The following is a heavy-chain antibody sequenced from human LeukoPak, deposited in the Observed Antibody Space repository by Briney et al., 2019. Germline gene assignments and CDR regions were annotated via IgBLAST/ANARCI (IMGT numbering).Heavy chain of an antibody. Sequence: PGGSLRLSCAASGFTFSSYWMHWVRQAPGKGLVWVSRINSDGRRTTYADSVKGRFTISRDNAKNTLHLQMNSLRAEDTAVYYCARDVQAGPGYWGQGTLVTVSS. CDR2: INSDGRRT. V-gene: IGHV3-74*01. CDR1: GFTFSSYW. CDR3: ARDVQAGPGY. J-gene: IGHJ4*02. D-gene: IGHD6-19*01.